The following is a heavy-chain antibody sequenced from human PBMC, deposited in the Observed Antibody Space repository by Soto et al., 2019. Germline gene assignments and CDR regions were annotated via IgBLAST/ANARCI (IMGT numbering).Heavy chain of an antibody. V-gene: IGHV1-3*01. D-gene: IGHD6-19*01. Sequence: ASVKVSCKASGYTFTSYAMHWVRQAPGQRLEWMGWINAGNGNTKYSQKFQGRVTITRDTSASTAYMELSSLRSEDTAVYYCATRIAVAGSYYYYGMEVWGQGTTVTVSS. CDR1: GYTFTSYA. CDR2: INAGNGNT. CDR3: ATRIAVAGSYYYYGMEV. J-gene: IGHJ6*02.